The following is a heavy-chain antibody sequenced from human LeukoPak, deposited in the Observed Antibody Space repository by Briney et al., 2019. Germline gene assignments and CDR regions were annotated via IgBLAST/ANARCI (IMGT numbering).Heavy chain of an antibody. V-gene: IGHV3-23*01. Sequence: PGGSLRLSCAASGFTFSSYAMSWVRQAPGKGLEWVSAISGSGGSTYYADSVKGRFTISRDNSKNTLYLQMNSLRAEDTAVYYCAKDTTKNWGKLYYFDYWGQGTLVTVSP. D-gene: IGHD7-27*01. CDR2: ISGSGGST. J-gene: IGHJ4*02. CDR3: AKDTTKNWGKLYYFDY. CDR1: GFTFSSYA.